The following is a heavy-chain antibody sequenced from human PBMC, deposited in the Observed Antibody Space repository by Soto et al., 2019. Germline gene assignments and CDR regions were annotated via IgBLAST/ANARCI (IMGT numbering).Heavy chain of an antibody. CDR3: ARDLRAAGRPGMDV. CDR2: IIPIVGTG. CDR1: GGSFSSYA. D-gene: IGHD6-25*01. V-gene: IGHV1-69*01. J-gene: IGHJ6*01. Sequence: QVQLVQSGAEVKKPGSSVKVSCKASGGSFSSYAISWVRQAPGQGLEWMGGIIPIVGTGNYAQNFQGRATIAADESTGTPYLELSSLRSAGTAISYCARDLRAAGRPGMDVWGQGTTVTVSS.